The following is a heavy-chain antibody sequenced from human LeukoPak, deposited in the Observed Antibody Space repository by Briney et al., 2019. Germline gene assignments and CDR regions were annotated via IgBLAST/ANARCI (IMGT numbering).Heavy chain of an antibody. J-gene: IGHJ4*02. CDR1: GYTFTSYD. D-gene: IGHD4-17*01. CDR3: ARNYGELDY. Sequence: ASVKVSCKASGYTFTSYDINWVRQATGQGLEWMGWMNPNSGNTGYAQKFQGRVTMTRDTSISTAYMELSRLRSDDTAVYYCARNYGELDYWGQGTLVTVSS. CDR2: MNPNSGNT. V-gene: IGHV1-8*01.